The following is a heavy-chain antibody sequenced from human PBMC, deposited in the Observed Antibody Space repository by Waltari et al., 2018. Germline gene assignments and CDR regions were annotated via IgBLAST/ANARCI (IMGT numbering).Heavy chain of an antibody. CDR3: ARGLGSGSYQYYYYYGMDV. CDR2: IIPIFGTA. Sequence: QVQLVQSGAEVKKPGSSVKVSCKASGGTFSSYAISWVRQAPGQGLEWMGGIIPIFGTANYAQKFQGRVTITADESTSTAYMELSSLRSEDTAVYYCARGLGSGSYQYYYYYGMDVWGQGTTVTVSS. CDR1: GGTFSSYA. V-gene: IGHV1-69*01. D-gene: IGHD3-10*01. J-gene: IGHJ6*02.